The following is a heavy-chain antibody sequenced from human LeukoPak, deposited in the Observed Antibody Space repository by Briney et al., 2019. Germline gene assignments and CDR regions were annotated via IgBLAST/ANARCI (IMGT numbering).Heavy chain of an antibody. D-gene: IGHD6-19*01. J-gene: IGHJ4*02. CDR2: ISYDGSNK. V-gene: IGHV3-30-3*01. CDR3: AKDRLEQWLGYYFDY. CDR1: GFTFSSYA. Sequence: GGSLRLSCAASGFTFSSYAMHWVRQAPGKGLEWVAVISYDGSNKYYADSVKGRFTISRDNSKNTLYLQMNSLRAEDTAVYYCAKDRLEQWLGYYFDYWGQGTLVTVSS.